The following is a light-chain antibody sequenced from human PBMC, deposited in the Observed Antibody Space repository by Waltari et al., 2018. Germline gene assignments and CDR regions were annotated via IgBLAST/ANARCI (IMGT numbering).Light chain of an antibody. CDR1: QSILYSSNSKNY. J-gene: IGKJ3*01. V-gene: IGKV4-1*01. CDR2: WAS. CDR3: HQYYSSPFT. Sequence: DIVMTQSPESLGVSLGERATINCKSSQSILYSSNSKNYLSWYQQKPGQPPKLLISWASTREFGVPDRFSGSWSGTDFTLTISSLQAEDVAVYYCHQYYSSPFTFGPGTKVDFK.